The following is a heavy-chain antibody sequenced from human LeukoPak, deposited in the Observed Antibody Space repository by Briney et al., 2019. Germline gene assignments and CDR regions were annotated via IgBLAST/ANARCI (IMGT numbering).Heavy chain of an antibody. CDR3: ARHKGGRQWPSLFDY. J-gene: IGHJ4*02. CDR1: GGSISSYY. D-gene: IGHD6-19*01. V-gene: IGHV4-59*08. CDR2: IYYSGST. Sequence: PSETLSLTCTVSGGSISSYYWSWIRQPPGKGLEWIGYIYYSGSTNYNPSLKSRVTISVDTSKNQFSLKLSSVTAADTAVYYCARHKGGRQWPSLFDYWGQGTLVTVSS.